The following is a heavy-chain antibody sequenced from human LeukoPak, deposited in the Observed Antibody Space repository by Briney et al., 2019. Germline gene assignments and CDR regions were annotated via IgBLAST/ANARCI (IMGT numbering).Heavy chain of an antibody. Sequence: SETLSLTCTVSGGSISSHYWSWIWQPPGKGLEWIGYIYYSGSTNYNPSLKSRVTISVDTSKNQFSLKLSSVTAADTAVYYCARSGSERDYFDYWGQGTLVTVSS. J-gene: IGHJ4*02. D-gene: IGHD1-26*01. V-gene: IGHV4-59*11. CDR3: ARSGSERDYFDY. CDR2: IYYSGST. CDR1: GGSISSHY.